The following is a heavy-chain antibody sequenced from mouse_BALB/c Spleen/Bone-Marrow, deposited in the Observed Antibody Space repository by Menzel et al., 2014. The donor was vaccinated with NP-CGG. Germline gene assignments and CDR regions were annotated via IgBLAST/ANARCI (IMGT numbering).Heavy chain of an antibody. CDR2: ISTYSGNT. V-gene: IGHV1-67*01. J-gene: IGHJ2*01. Sequence: VKLMESGPELVRPGVSVKISCKGSRYTFTDYAMHWVKQSHAKSLEWIGVISTYSGNTNYNQKFKGKATMTVDKSSSTAYMELARLTSEDSAIYYCARXXXGSXPFDYWGQGTTLTVSS. D-gene: IGHD1-1*01. CDR1: RYTFTDYA. CDR3: ARXXXGSXPFDY.